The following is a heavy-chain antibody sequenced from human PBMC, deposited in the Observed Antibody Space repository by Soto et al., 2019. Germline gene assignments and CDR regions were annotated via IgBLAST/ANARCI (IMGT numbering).Heavy chain of an antibody. CDR2: INSDGSST. CDR3: ARAIAAAGSYYFDS. Sequence: GGSLRLSCAASGFTFSSYWMHWVRQAPGKGLVWVSRINSDGSSTSYADSVKGRFTISRHNSKNTLYLQMNSLRAEDTAVYYCARAIAAAGSYYFDSWGQGTLVTAPQ. J-gene: IGHJ4*02. D-gene: IGHD6-13*01. V-gene: IGHV3-74*01. CDR1: GFTFSSYW.